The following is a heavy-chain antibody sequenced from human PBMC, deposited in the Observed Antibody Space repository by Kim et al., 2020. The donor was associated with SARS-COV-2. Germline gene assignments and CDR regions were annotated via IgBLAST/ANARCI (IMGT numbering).Heavy chain of an antibody. CDR2: IYYGGSA. Sequence: SETLSLTCTVSGGSISSSSYYWGWIRQPPGKGLEWIGSIYYGGSAYYNPSLKSRVTISVDTSTNQFSLKLSSVTAADTAVYYCARRAIAAAGDYWGQGTLVTVSS. D-gene: IGHD6-13*01. CDR1: GGSISSSSYY. J-gene: IGHJ4*02. V-gene: IGHV4-39*01. CDR3: ARRAIAAAGDY.